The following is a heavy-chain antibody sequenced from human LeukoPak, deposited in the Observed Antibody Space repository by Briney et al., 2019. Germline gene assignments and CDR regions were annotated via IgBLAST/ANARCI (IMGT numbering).Heavy chain of an antibody. CDR2: IYTSGST. CDR3: APERITMVRGVIRKVWFDP. CDR1: GVSISSYY. J-gene: IGHJ5*02. V-gene: IGHV4-4*07. D-gene: IGHD3-10*01. Sequence: SETLSLTCTVSGVSISSYYWTWIRQSAGKGLEWIGRIYTSGSTYYNPSLKSRVSMSVDTSKNQFSLKLSSVTAADTAVYYCAPERITMVRGVIRKVWFDPWGQGTLVTVSS.